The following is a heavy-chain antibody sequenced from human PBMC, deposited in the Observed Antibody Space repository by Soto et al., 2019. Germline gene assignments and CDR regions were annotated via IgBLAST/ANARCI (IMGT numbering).Heavy chain of an antibody. J-gene: IGHJ4*02. CDR3: ATSYGSGYRAFDY. Sequence: QVKLVQSGAEVKRPGSSVKVSCKASGDTFNFYSINWVRQAPGLGLEWMGRVNPIVSMSNYAQRFQGRVTMTADKSTSTAYMDISGLRSEDTAIYYCATSYGSGYRAFDYWGQGALVTVSS. V-gene: IGHV1-69*04. CDR2: VNPIVSMS. CDR1: GDTFNFYS. D-gene: IGHD3-10*01.